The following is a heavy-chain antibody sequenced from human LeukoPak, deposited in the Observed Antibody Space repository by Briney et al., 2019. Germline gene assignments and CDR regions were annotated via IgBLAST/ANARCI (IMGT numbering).Heavy chain of an antibody. CDR1: GFTFSSYA. Sequence: GGSLRLSCAASGFTFSSYAMHWVRQAPGKGLEWVAVISYDGRNKYYADSVKGRFTISRDNSKNTLYLQMDSLRAEDTAMYYCARSLGGGDWYFDYWGQGTLVTVSS. V-gene: IGHV3-30*04. CDR2: ISYDGRNK. D-gene: IGHD2-21*01. CDR3: ARSLGGGDWYFDY. J-gene: IGHJ4*02.